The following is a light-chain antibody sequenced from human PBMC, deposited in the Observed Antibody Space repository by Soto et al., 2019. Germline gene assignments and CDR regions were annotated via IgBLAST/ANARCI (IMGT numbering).Light chain of an antibody. CDR2: DAT. J-gene: IGKJ2*01. CDR1: QTISSS. CDR3: QQHNDYTAVT. Sequence: DIQMTQSPSTLSASVGDRVTITCRASQTISSSLAWYQFKPEKAPKLLIFDATTLQTGVPSRFSGSGFGTEFTLTITGLQPDDFATYYCQQHNDYTAVTFGQGTNLEIK. V-gene: IGKV1-5*01.